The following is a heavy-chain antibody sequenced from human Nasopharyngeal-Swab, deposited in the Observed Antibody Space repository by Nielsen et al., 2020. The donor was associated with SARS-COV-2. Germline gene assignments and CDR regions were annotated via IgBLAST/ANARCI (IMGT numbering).Heavy chain of an antibody. CDR1: GFTFSRYW. D-gene: IGHD1-14*01. Sequence: GGSLRLSCAASGFTFSRYWMHWVRLPPGKGLGWVSPIDVDGRRTTYADSVKGRLTISRDNAKNTLYLQMNSLRAEDTAVYYCVRGGLGTGLENWGQGTLVTVSS. V-gene: IGHV3-74*01. CDR2: IDVDGRRT. CDR3: VRGGLGTGLEN. J-gene: IGHJ4*02.